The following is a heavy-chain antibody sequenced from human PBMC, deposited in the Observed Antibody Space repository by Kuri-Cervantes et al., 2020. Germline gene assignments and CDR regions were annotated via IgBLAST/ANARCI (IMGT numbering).Heavy chain of an antibody. V-gene: IGHV3-48*03. CDR2: ISSSGNTT. J-gene: IGHJ3*02. CDR1: GFIFSSYG. D-gene: IGHD3-16*01. Sequence: SLKTSCAASGFIFSSYGINWVRQAPGRGLELVSYISSSGNTTHYADSVKSGFSISRDNAKNSQYLQMNSLRAEDTAVYYCARARRSALGVGAFDIWGQGTMVTVSS. CDR3: ARARRSALGVGAFDI.